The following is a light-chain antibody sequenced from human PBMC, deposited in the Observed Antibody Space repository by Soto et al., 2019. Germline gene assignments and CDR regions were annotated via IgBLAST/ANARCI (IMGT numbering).Light chain of an antibody. CDR3: QQYNNWPWT. J-gene: IGKJ1*01. CDR2: GAS. V-gene: IGKV3-15*01. Sequence: TVMTQSPATLSVSPGERATLSCRASQSVSSNLAWYQQKPGQAPRLLIYGASTRATGIPARFSGSGSGTEFTLTISSLQSEDFAVYYCQQYNNWPWTFGQGTKVDIK. CDR1: QSVSSN.